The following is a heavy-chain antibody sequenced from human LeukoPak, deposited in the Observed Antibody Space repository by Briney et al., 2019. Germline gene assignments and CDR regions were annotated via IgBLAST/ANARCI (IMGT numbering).Heavy chain of an antibody. CDR1: GYSFTSYW. V-gene: IGHV5-51*01. Sequence: GESLKISCKGSGYSFTSYWIGWVRQMPGKGLAWMGIIYPGDSDTRYSPSFQGQVTISADKSISTAYLQWSSLKASDTAMYYCARGQRGYCSSTSCQRGGYYYYYYMDVWGKGTTVTVSS. CDR2: IYPGDSDT. CDR3: ARGQRGYCSSTSCQRGGYYYYYYMDV. J-gene: IGHJ6*03. D-gene: IGHD2-2*01.